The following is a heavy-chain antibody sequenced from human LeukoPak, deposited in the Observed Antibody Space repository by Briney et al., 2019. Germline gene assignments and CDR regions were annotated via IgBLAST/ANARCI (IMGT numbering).Heavy chain of an antibody. J-gene: IGHJ4*02. CDR1: GFTFSSYE. Sequence: GGSLRLSCAASGFTFSSYEMNWVRQAPGKGLEWVSYISSSGSTIYYADSVKGRFSISRDNAKNSLYLQMNSLRGEDTAVYYCARRYCSSTSCLLGYWGQGTLVTVSS. D-gene: IGHD2-2*01. CDR3: ARRYCSSTSCLLGY. CDR2: ISSSGSTI. V-gene: IGHV3-48*03.